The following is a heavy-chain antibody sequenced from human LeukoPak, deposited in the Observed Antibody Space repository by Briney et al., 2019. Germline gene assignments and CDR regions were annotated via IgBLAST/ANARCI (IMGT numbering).Heavy chain of an antibody. CDR3: ASAPLNGDYFDY. D-gene: IGHD4-17*01. Sequence: PGGSLRLSCAASGFSFNSYTMSWVRQAPGKGLEWVSSINSHSTSIYYADSVKGRFTISRDNAKNSLYLQMNSLRDEDTAVYYCASAPLNGDYFDYWGQGTLVTVSS. J-gene: IGHJ4*02. V-gene: IGHV3-48*02. CDR2: INSHSTSI. CDR1: GFSFNSYT.